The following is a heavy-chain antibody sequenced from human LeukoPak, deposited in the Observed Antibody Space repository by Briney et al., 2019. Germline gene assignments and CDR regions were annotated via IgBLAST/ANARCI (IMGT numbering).Heavy chain of an antibody. CDR3: ARRGVVPAAENY. Sequence: ASVKVSCKASGGTFSSYAISWVRQAPGQGLEWMGGIIPIFGTANYAQKFQGRVTITTDESTSTAYMELSSLRSEDTAVYYCARRGVVPAAENYWGQGTLVTVSS. V-gene: IGHV1-69*05. CDR2: IIPIFGTA. J-gene: IGHJ4*02. CDR1: GGTFSSYA. D-gene: IGHD2-2*01.